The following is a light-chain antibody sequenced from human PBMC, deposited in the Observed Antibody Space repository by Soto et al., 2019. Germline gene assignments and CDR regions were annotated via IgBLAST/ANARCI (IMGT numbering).Light chain of an antibody. CDR1: QGINNY. J-gene: IGKJ1*01. CDR2: SAS. V-gene: IGKV1-27*01. Sequence: DIQMTQSPSSLSASVGDRVTITCRASQGINNYLACYQRKPGKVPDLLMSSASTLQSRAPSRFPGSGSGTEFTPTISSLQAEDVVTYYCQKYNIGPSWTFGQGTKLDIK. CDR3: QKYNIGPSWT.